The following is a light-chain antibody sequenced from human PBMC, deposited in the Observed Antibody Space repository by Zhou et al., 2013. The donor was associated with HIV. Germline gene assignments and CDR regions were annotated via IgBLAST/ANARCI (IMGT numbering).Light chain of an antibody. CDR2: GAS. Sequence: VLTQPPGTLSLSPGERATLSCRASQTVINNDLAWYQQKPGQAPRLLIYGASTKTTGIPDRFSGSGSGTDFTLTISRLELEDFAVYYCQHYGNSPSFGQGTKVEIK. V-gene: IGKV3-20*01. CDR1: QTVINND. J-gene: IGKJ1*01. CDR3: QHYGNSPS.